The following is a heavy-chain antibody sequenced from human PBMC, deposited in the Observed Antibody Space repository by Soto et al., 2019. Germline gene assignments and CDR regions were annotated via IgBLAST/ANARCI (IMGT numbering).Heavy chain of an antibody. CDR2: IIPIFGTA. J-gene: IGHJ6*02. Sequence: SVKVSCKASGGTFSSYAISWVRQAPGQGLEWMGGIIPIFGTANYAQKFQGRVTITADESTSTAYMELSSLRSEDTAVYYCAKYYYDRSGYYSDYYYGMDVWGQGTTVTVSS. V-gene: IGHV1-69*13. D-gene: IGHD3-22*01. CDR1: GGTFSSYA. CDR3: AKYYYDRSGYYSDYYYGMDV.